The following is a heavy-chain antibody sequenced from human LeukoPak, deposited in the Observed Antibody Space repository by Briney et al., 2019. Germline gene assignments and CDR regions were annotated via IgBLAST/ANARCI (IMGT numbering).Heavy chain of an antibody. D-gene: IGHD3-3*01. CDR1: GGSISSGGYY. V-gene: IGHV4-31*03. CDR2: IYYSGST. Sequence: SQTLSLTYTVSGGSISSGGYYWSWIRQHPGKGLEWIGYIYYSGSTYYNPSLKSRVTISVDTSKNQFSLKLSSVTAADTAVYYCARSGQRNGFDPWGQGTLVTVSS. J-gene: IGHJ5*02. CDR3: ARSGQRNGFDP.